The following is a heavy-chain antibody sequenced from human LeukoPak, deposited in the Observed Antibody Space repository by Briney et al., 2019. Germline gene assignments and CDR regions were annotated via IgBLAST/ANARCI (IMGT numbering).Heavy chain of an antibody. J-gene: IGHJ6*03. CDR1: GDSIINNDYS. CDR2: IQNSGNR. D-gene: IGHD1-26*01. V-gene: IGHV4-39*01. CDR3: ARRRNWEDYMDV. Sequence: SETLSLTCIVSGDSIINNDYSWDWIRQPPGKGLEWIGSIQNSGNRYSNLPLRSRVTLSIDTSKNQFSLKVSSVTAADTALYYCARRRNWEDYMDVWGKGTTVTVSS.